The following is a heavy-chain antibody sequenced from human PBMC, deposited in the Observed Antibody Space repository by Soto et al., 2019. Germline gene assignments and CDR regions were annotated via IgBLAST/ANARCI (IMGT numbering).Heavy chain of an antibody. CDR2: IYYSGST. CDR1: GGSISSSGYY. V-gene: IGHV4-39*01. D-gene: IGHD6-13*01. J-gene: IGHJ4*02. Sequence: QLQLQESGPGLVKPSETLSLTCTVSGGSISSSGYYWGWIRQPPGKGLECIGSIYYSGSTYYNPSLKSRVTISVDTSKNQFSLKLSSVTAADTAVYFCARHVSHSSSWYGALDYWGQGTLVTVSS. CDR3: ARHVSHSSSWYGALDY.